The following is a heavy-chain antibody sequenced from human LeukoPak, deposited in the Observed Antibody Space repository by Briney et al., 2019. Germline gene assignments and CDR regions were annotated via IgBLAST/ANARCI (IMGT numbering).Heavy chain of an antibody. V-gene: IGHV3-23*01. J-gene: IGHJ4*02. D-gene: IGHD3-10*01. CDR2: SSCHGGST. CDR3: AKRGVVMRFILVGFHKEAYYFDS. CDR1: GITLSNYG. Sequence: GSLSLSCTASGITLSNYGMSWVRQPPPKGLVWVAGSSCHGGSTNYEDSVKGRFTISRDKSKNTLSLQMNSVTAEDTAVYFCAKRGVVMRFILVGFHKEAYYFDSWGQGALVTVSS.